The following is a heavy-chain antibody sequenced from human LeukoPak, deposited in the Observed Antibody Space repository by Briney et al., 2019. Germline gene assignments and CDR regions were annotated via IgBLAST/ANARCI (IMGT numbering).Heavy chain of an antibody. CDR3: ARGVGGNDHFDY. CDR1: GYTFTSYD. J-gene: IGHJ4*02. CDR2: MNPNSGNT. Sequence: ASVKVSCKASGYTFTSYDINWVRQATGQGLEWMGWMNPNSGNTGYAQKFQGRVTMARNTSISTAYMELSSLRSEDTAVYYCARGVGGNDHFDYWGQGTLVTVSS. D-gene: IGHD4-23*01. V-gene: IGHV1-8*01.